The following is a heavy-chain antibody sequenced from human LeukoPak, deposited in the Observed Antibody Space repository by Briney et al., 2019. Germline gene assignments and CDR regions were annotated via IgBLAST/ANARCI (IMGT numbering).Heavy chain of an antibody. CDR1: GFTVSSNY. D-gene: IGHD3-22*01. CDR3: ARITYYYDSSGYLAHDY. CDR2: IYSGGST. Sequence: GGSLRLSCAASGFTVSSNYMTWARQAPGKGLEWVSVIYSGGSTYYADSVKGRFTISRDNSKNTLYLQMNSLRAEDTAVYYCARITYYYDSSGYLAHDYWGQGTLVTVSS. V-gene: IGHV3-53*01. J-gene: IGHJ4*02.